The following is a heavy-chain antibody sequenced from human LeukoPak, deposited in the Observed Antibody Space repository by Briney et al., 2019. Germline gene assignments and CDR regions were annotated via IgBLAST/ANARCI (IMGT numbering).Heavy chain of an antibody. D-gene: IGHD3-3*01. Sequence: SETLSLTCTVSGGSISSSSYYWGWIRQPPGKGLEWIGSIYYSGSTYYNPSLKSRVTISVDTSKNQFSLKLSSVTAADTAVYYCARGGYDFWSGHNLDYWGQGTLVTVSS. CDR3: ARGGYDFWSGHNLDY. J-gene: IGHJ4*02. CDR2: IYYSGST. V-gene: IGHV4-39*07. CDR1: GGSISSSSYY.